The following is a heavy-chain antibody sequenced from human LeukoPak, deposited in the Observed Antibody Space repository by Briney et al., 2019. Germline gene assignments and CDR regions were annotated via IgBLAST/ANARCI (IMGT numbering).Heavy chain of an antibody. D-gene: IGHD4-17*01. CDR1: GGSISSYY. V-gene: IGHV4-59*01. CDR2: IYYSGST. CDR3: ARDHDYGALGDAFDI. J-gene: IGHJ3*02. Sequence: SETLSLTCTVSGGSISSYYWSWIRQPPGKGLEWIGYIYYSGSTNYNPSLKSRVTISVDTSKNQFSLKLSSVTAADTAVYYCARDHDYGALGDAFDIWGQGTMVTVSS.